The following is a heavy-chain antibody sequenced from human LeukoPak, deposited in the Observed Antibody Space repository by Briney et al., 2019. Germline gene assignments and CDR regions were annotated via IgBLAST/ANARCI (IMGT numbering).Heavy chain of an antibody. Sequence: ASVKVSCKASGYTFISYAMNWVRQAPGQGLEWMGWINTNTGNPTYAQGFTGRFVFSLDTSVSTAYLQISSLKAEDTAVYYCARAGDSSGYYPSYFDYWGQGTLVTVSS. D-gene: IGHD3-22*01. J-gene: IGHJ4*02. V-gene: IGHV7-4-1*02. CDR3: ARAGDSSGYYPSYFDY. CDR1: GYTFISYA. CDR2: INTNTGNP.